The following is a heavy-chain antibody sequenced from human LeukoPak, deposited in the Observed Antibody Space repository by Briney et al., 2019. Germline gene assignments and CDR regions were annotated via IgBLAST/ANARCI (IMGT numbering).Heavy chain of an antibody. CDR3: ARVGSWAAYDI. V-gene: IGHV4-39*07. J-gene: IGHJ3*02. Sequence: SETLSLTCSVSGGSIINSGYYWGWIRQPPGKGLDWIASIFYTGSTDYSSSPKSRVTISIDTSKNQFSLKLSSVTAADTAVYYCARVGSWAAYDIWGQGAMVTVSA. CDR1: GGSIINSGYY. CDR2: IFYTGST. D-gene: IGHD2-15*01.